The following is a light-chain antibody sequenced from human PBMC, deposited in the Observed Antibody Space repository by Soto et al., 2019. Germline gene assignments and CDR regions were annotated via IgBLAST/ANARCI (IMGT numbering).Light chain of an antibody. CDR3: SSYAGSNIYV. J-gene: IGLJ1*01. CDR2: EVT. V-gene: IGLV2-8*01. CDR1: SSDVGGYNY. Sequence: HSALTQPPSASGSPGQSVTISCTGTSSDVGGYNYVSWYQQHPGKAPKLMIYEVTKRPSGVPDRFSGSKSGNTASLTVSGLQAEDEADYYCSSYAGSNIYVFGTGTQLTVL.